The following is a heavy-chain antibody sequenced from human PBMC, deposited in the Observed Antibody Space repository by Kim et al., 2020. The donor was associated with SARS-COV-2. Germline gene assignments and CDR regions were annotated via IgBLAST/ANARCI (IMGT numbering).Heavy chain of an antibody. Sequence: SETLSLTCTVSGYSISSYYCRGCRRPPARGLQWMSGSNYHGGSTYNPAPNKRRTITSENTYKNHFSMQLTSVTAADTAEYYSASEYTGSGSLYYYGKGV. D-gene: IGHD6-25*01. CDR3: ASEYTGSGSLYYYGKGV. CDR1: GYSISSYY. J-gene: IGHJ6*01. V-gene: IGHV4-38-2*02. CDR2: NYHGGST.